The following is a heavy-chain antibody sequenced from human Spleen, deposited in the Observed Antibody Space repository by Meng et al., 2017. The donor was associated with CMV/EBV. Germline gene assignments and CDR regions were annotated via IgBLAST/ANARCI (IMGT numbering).Heavy chain of an antibody. CDR1: GFTFSSYT. J-gene: IGHJ4*02. V-gene: IGHV3-21*01. Sequence: GESLKISCAASGFTFSSYTMNWVRQAPGKGLEWVSSTSSSTNYIYYADSVKGRFTISRDNAKNSLFLQMNSLRAEDTAVYYCARASGGYCSTTICYGYDDYWGQGTLVTVSS. CDR3: ARASGGYCSTTICYGYDDY. CDR2: TSSSTNYI. D-gene: IGHD2-2*01.